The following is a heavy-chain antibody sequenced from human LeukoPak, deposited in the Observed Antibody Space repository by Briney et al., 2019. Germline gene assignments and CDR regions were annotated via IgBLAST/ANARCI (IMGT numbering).Heavy chain of an antibody. CDR3: NRDWFGVAIDY. CDR2: IRNKAYGGTT. J-gene: IGHJ4*02. D-gene: IGHD3-10*01. V-gene: IGHV3-49*04. CDR1: GFTFGDYA. Sequence: GGSLRLSCTASGFTFGDYAMSWVRQAPGKGLEWVGFIRNKAYGGTTEYAASVKGRFTISRDDSKSIAYLQVNSLKTEDTAVYYCNRDWFGVAIDYWGQGTLVTVSS.